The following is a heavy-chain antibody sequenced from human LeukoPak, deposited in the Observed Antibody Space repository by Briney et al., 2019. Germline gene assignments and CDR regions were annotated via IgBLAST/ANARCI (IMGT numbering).Heavy chain of an antibody. Sequence: SETLSLTCTVSGGSISSYYWSWIRQPAGKGLEWIGRIYTSGSTNYNPSLKSRVTMSVDTSKNQFSLKLSSVTAADTAVYYCAREIWYSSSWYRAGYYYYYMDVWGKGTTVTVSS. J-gene: IGHJ6*03. CDR3: AREIWYSSSWYRAGYYYYYMDV. CDR1: GGSISSYY. D-gene: IGHD6-13*01. CDR2: IYTSGST. V-gene: IGHV4-4*07.